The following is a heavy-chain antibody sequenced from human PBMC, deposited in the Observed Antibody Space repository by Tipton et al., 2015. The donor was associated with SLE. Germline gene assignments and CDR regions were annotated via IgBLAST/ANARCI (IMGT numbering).Heavy chain of an antibody. CDR3: ARDYYDSGGYWGNYYYGMDV. Sequence: TLSLTCAVYGGSFSYYYWSWIRQPPGKGLEWIGYISNTGSTNYNPSLKSRVTISVDTSKNQFSLKLSSVTAADTAVYYCARDYYDSGGYWGNYYYGMDVWGQGTTVTVS. D-gene: IGHD3-22*01. CDR2: ISNTGST. J-gene: IGHJ6*02. V-gene: IGHV4-59*01. CDR1: GGSFSYYY.